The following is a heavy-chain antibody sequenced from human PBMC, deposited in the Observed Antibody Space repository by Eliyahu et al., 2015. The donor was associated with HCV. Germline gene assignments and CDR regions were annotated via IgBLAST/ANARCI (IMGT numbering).Heavy chain of an antibody. Sequence: EVQLVQSGAEVKXPGESLKISCKGSGXXFTSXWIGWVRQMPGKGLEWMGIIYPGDSDTRYSPSFQGQVTISADKSISTAYLQWSSLKASDTAMYYCARLHIDGFSSWYSGGDYWGQGTLVTVSS. CDR1: GXXFTSXW. D-gene: IGHD6-13*01. CDR3: ARLHIDGFSSWYSGGDY. J-gene: IGHJ4*02. CDR2: IYPGDSDT. V-gene: IGHV5-51*01.